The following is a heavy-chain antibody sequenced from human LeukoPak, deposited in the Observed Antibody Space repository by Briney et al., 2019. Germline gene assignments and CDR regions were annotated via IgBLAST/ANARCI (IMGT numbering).Heavy chain of an antibody. CDR2: ISGSGGST. V-gene: IGHV3-23*01. CDR3: AKDLHRHHMITFGGVIDYFDY. Sequence: GGSLRLSCAASGFTFSSYAMSWVRQAPGKGLEWVSAISGSGGSTYYADSVKGRFTISRDNSKNTLYLQMNSLRAEDTAVYYCAKDLHRHHMITFGGVIDYFDYWGQGTLVTVSS. CDR1: GFTFSSYA. J-gene: IGHJ4*02. D-gene: IGHD3-16*02.